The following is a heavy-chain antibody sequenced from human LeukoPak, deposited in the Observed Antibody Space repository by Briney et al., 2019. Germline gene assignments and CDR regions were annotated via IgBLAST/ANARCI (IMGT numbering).Heavy chain of an antibody. V-gene: IGHV3-23*01. CDR1: GFTFTNYA. Sequence: GSLRLSCAASGFTFTNYAMGWVRQAPGKGLEWVSAISSGDGTTYYADSVKGRFTISRDNSRNTLYVQMNNLRAEDTAVYYWPNFSGRAETTPRILDRWGQGTLVTVSS. D-gene: IGHD6-13*01. CDR2: ISSGDGTT. J-gene: IGHJ5*02. CDR3: PNFSGRAETTPRILDR.